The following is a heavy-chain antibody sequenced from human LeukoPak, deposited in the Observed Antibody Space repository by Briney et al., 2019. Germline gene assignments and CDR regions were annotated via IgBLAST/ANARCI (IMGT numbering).Heavy chain of an antibody. CDR3: ARASVTYYYYYYMDV. CDR2: IYYSGST. V-gene: IGHV4-59*01. Sequence: SSETLSLTCTVSGGSISSYYWSWIRQPPGKGLGWIGYIYYSGSTNYNPSLKSRVTISVDTSKNQFSLKLSSVTAADTAVYYCARASVTYYYYYYMDVWGKGTTVTVSS. CDR1: GGSISSYY. D-gene: IGHD4-11*01. J-gene: IGHJ6*03.